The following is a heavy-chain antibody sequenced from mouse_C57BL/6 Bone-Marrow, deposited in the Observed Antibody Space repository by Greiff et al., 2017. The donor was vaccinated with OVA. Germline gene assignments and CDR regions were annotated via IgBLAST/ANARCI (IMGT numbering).Heavy chain of an antibody. CDR1: GFTFTDYY. CDR2: IRHKANGYTT. J-gene: IGHJ4*01. Sequence: EVLLVESGGGLVQPGGSLSLSCAASGFTFTDYYMSWVRQPPGKALEWLGFIRHKANGYTTEYSASVKGRFTISRDNSQSSLYLQMNALRAEDSAAYYCARPSGGAMDYWGQGTSVTVSS. D-gene: IGHD3-1*01. CDR3: ARPSGGAMDY. V-gene: IGHV7-3*01.